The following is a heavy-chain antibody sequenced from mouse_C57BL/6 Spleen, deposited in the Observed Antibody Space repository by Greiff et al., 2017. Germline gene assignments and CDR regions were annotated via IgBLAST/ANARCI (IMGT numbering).Heavy chain of an antibody. CDR2: IDPENGDT. CDR1: GFNIKDDY. Sequence: VQLQQSGAELVRPGASVKLSCTASGFNIKDDYMHWVKQRPEQGLEWIGWIDPENGDTEDASKFQGKATITADTSSNTAYLQLSSLTSEDTAVYYCTTVVAGYYFDYWGQGTTLTVSS. CDR3: TTVVAGYYFDY. D-gene: IGHD1-1*01. V-gene: IGHV14-4*01. J-gene: IGHJ2*01.